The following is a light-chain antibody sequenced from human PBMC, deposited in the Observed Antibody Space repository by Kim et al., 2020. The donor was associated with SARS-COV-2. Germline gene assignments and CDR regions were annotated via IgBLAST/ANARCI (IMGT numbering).Light chain of an antibody. J-gene: IGLJ1*01. CDR2: RDS. CDR3: QVWDSSTYV. V-gene: IGLV3-9*01. CDR1: NIGTKN. Sequence: SVALGQTARITCGGNNIGTKNVHWYQQKPGQAPVLVIYRDSNRPSGIPELFSGSNSGNTATLTISRAQAGDEADYYCQVWDSSTYVFGTGTKVTVL.